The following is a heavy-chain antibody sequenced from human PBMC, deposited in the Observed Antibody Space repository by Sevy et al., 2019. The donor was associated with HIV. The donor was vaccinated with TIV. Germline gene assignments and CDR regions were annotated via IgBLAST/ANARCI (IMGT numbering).Heavy chain of an antibody. CDR1: GFTFGDYC. CDR2: LKSDVYGGTV. V-gene: IGHV3-49*04. D-gene: IGHD6-13*01. Sequence: GGSLRLSCTASGFTFGDYCVSWVRQAPGKGLEWVAFLKSDVYGGTVDHAASVRGRFVISRDDSKTIAYLQMNDLKTEATGVYYCTRWKAAQSIFDYWGQGALVTVSS. J-gene: IGHJ4*02. CDR3: TRWKAAQSIFDY.